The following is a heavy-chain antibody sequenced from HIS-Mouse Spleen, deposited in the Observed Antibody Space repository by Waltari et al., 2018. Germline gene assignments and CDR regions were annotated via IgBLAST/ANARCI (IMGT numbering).Heavy chain of an antibody. CDR2: SYYSGTT. Sequence: QVQLVESGGGVVQPGRSLRLSCAASGFTFSSYGMHWVRQAPGKGLGWIGSSYYSGTTYYNPSLTSRVTISVDTSKNQWSLKLSSVTAADTAVYYCAREIPYSSSWYDWYFDLWGRGTLVTVSS. V-gene: IGHV4-39*07. J-gene: IGHJ2*01. CDR3: AREIPYSSSWYDWYFDL. D-gene: IGHD6-13*01. CDR1: GFTFSSYG.